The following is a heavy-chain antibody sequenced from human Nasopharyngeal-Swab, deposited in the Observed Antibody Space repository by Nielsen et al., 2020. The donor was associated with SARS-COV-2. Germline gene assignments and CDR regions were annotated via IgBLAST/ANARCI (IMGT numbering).Heavy chain of an antibody. D-gene: IGHD6-6*01. CDR3: ARSGYSNSDIDY. CDR2: IIPIFGTA. CDR1: GGTFSSYA. Sequence: SVKVSCNASGGTFSSYAISWVRQAPGQGLEWMGGIIPIFGTADYAQKFQDRVTITADESTSTAYMELSSLRSEDTAVYYCARSGYSNSDIDYWGQGTLVTVSS. J-gene: IGHJ4*02. V-gene: IGHV1-69*13.